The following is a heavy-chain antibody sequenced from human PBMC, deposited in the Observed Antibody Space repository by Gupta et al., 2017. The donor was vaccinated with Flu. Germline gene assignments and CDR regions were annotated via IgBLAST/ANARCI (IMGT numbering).Heavy chain of an antibody. CDR3: ARGVGHVGVGSSNFQYYYYMDV. V-gene: IGHV3-53*01. J-gene: IGHJ6*03. D-gene: IGHD3-3*01. Sequence: GRQAPGKGLEWVSVIYSGGNTYYADSVKGRFTVSRDISKNTFNLQMNSLRAEDTAVYFCARGVGHVGVGSSNFQYYYYMDVWGKGTTGTVSS. CDR2: IYSGGNT.